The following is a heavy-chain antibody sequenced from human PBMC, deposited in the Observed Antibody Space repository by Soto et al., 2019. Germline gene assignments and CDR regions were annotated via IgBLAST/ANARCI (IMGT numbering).Heavy chain of an antibody. J-gene: IGHJ6*03. CDR1: GFTFINHA. V-gene: IGHV3-64*01. Sequence: GGSLRLSCAASGFTFINHAMHWVRQAPGKGLEYVSAISSNGGSTYYANSVKGRFTISRDNSKNTLYLQMGSLRAEDMAVYYCARVAAAVNPAAEHIQYYYYMDVWGKGTTVTVSS. CDR2: ISSNGGST. CDR3: ARVAAAVNPAAEHIQYYYYMDV. D-gene: IGHD6-13*01.